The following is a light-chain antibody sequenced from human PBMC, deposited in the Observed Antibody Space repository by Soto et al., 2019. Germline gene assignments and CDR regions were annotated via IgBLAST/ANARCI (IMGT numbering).Light chain of an antibody. CDR1: SSDVGGYNY. Sequence: QSALTQPASVSGSPGQSITVSCTGTSSDVGGYNYVSWYQQHPGKVPKLMIYDVTNRPSGVSNRFSGSKSGNTASLTISRLQAEDESDYYCSSYTSSSTLHVFGTGTKLTVL. V-gene: IGLV2-14*01. CDR3: SSYTSSSTLHV. J-gene: IGLJ1*01. CDR2: DVT.